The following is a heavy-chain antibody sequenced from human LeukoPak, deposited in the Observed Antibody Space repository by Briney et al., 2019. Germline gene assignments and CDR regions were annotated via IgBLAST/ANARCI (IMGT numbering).Heavy chain of an antibody. CDR2: INPNNGGT. CDR1: GYSFTGYG. CDR3: AREDSGGDCLGY. V-gene: IGHV1-2*02. Sequence: ASVKVSCKASGYSFTGYGMHWVRQAPGQGPERMGWINPNNGGTNYAQKFQGRVTMTRDTSISTAYMELSRLRSDDTAVYYCAREDSGGDCLGYWGQGTLVTVSS. J-gene: IGHJ4*02. D-gene: IGHD2-21*01.